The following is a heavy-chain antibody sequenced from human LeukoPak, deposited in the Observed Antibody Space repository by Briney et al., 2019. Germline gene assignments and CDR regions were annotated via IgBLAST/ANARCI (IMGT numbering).Heavy chain of an antibody. CDR2: IYYSGST. D-gene: IGHD1-26*01. CDR3: ARAISGSYSRAFDI. V-gene: IGHV4-59*01. J-gene: IGHJ3*02. CDR1: GGSISSYY. Sequence: SETLSLTCTVSGGSISSYYWSWIRQPPGKGLEWLGYIYYSGSTNYNPSLKSRVTISVDTSKNQFSLKLSSVTAADTAVHYCARAISGSYSRAFDIWGQGTMVTVSS.